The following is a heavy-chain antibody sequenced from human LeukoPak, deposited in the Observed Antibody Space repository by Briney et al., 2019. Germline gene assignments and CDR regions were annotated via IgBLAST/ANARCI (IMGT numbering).Heavy chain of an antibody. CDR2: INPSGGST. D-gene: IGHD2-15*01. Sequence: VASVKVSCKASGYTFTSYYMHWVRQAPGQGLEWMGIINPSGGSTSYAQKFQGRVTMTRDTFTSTVYMELSSLRSEDTAVYYCARVRGVVAAILAIDYWGQGTLVTVSS. CDR1: GYTFTSYY. CDR3: ARVRGVVAAILAIDY. J-gene: IGHJ4*02. V-gene: IGHV1-46*01.